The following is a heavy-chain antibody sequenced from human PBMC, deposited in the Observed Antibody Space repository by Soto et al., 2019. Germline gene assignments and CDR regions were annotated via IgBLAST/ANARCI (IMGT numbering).Heavy chain of an antibody. V-gene: IGHV4-34*01. CDR1: GGSFSGYY. CDR3: ARTFDYRNYYSPY. J-gene: IGHJ4*02. Sequence: QVQLQQWGPGLLKPSETLSLTCAVYGGSFSGYYWTWIRQPPGKGLEWIGEINHRGSTNYNPSLKVRVTMSVDTSKNQFSLKLTSVTAADTAVYYCARTFDYRNYYSPYWGQGTLVTVSS. CDR2: INHRGST. D-gene: IGHD4-4*01.